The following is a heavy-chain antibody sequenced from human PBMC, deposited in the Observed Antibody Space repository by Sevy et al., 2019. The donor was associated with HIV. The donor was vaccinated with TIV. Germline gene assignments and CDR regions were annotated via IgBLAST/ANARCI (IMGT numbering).Heavy chain of an antibody. V-gene: IGHV3-53*01. CDR3: ARAAHVYDSSGYYPPFDY. D-gene: IGHD3-22*01. Sequence: GGSLRLSCAASGFTVSSNYMSWVRQAPGKGLEWVSVIYSGGSTYYADSVKGRFTISRDNSKNTRYLQMNSLRAEDTAVYYCARAAHVYDSSGYYPPFDYWGQGTLVTVSS. CDR2: IYSGGST. CDR1: GFTVSSNY. J-gene: IGHJ4*02.